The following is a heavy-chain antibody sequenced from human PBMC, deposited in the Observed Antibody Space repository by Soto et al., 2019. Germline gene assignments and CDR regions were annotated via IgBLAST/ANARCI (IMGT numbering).Heavy chain of an antibody. V-gene: IGHV4-4*02. CDR2: VYHSGST. CDR3: AVPGAGDFDY. J-gene: IGHJ4*02. CDR1: GASISTNNW. Sequence: SETLSLTCAVSGASISTNNWWSWVRQPPGKGLEWIGEVYHSGSTNCNQSLKSRVTISIDKSKNQFSLRLTSMTAADTAVYYCAVPGAGDFDYWSQGTLVTVSS. D-gene: IGHD6-13*01.